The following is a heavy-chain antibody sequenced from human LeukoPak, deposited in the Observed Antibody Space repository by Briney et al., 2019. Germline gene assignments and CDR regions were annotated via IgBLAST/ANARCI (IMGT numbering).Heavy chain of an antibody. CDR3: ARGLPRPRITNWFDP. CDR2: INHSGST. J-gene: IGHJ5*02. V-gene: IGHV4-34*01. Sequence: KSSETLSLTCAVYGGSFSGYYWSWIRQPPGKGLEWIGEINHSGSTNYNPSLKSRVTISVDTSKNQFSLKLSSVTAADTAVYYCARGLPRPRITNWFDPWGQGTLVTVSS. CDR1: GGSFSGYY.